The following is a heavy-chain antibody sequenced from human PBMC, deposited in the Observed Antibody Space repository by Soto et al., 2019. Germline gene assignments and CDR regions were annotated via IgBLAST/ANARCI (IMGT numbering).Heavy chain of an antibody. CDR3: VHPRSTVQIPPT. CDR2: ISSNGDST. V-gene: IGHV3-64D*06. D-gene: IGHD4-17*01. Sequence: PGGSLRLSCSASGFTFSMFSMHWVRQAPGKGLEYVSGISSNGDSTYYADSVKGRFTISRDSSKNTLYLQMSSLRAVDTAVYYCVHPRSTVQIPPTWGQGTLVTVSS. CDR1: GFTFSMFS. J-gene: IGHJ5*02.